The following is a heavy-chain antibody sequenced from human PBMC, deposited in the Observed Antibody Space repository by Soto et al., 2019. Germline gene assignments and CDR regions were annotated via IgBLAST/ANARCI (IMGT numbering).Heavy chain of an antibody. CDR2: IYYSGST. Sequence: SGTLCLTCTVSGGSISSGGYYWSWIRQHPGKGLEWIGCIYYSGSTYYNPSLKSRVTISVDTSKNQFSLKLSSVTAADTAVYYCARDVIVTSDGDYGMDFSGQGTSVTVSS. J-gene: IGHJ6*02. D-gene: IGHD3-22*01. CDR1: GGSISSGGYY. V-gene: IGHV4-31*03. CDR3: ARDVIVTSDGDYGMDF.